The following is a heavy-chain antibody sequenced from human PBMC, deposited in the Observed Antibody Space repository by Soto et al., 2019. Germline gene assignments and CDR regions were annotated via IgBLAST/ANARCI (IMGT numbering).Heavy chain of an antibody. CDR1: GFTFSSYS. J-gene: IGHJ4*02. V-gene: IGHV3-48*02. Sequence: EVQLVESGGGLVQPGGSLRLSCAASGFTFSSYSMNWVRQAPGQGLEWVSYISSSGSTIYYADSVRGRFTISIDNAKNSLYLQTNSPRDEDTAVYYCARAGYRRVDYWGQGTLVTVSS. D-gene: IGHD5-12*01. CDR3: ARAGYRRVDY. CDR2: ISSSGSTI.